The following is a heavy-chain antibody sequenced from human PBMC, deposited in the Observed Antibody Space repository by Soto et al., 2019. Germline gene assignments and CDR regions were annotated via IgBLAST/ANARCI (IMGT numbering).Heavy chain of an antibody. J-gene: IGHJ4*02. Sequence: GGSLRLSCAASGFTVSSYGMHWVRQAPGKGLEWVAVIWYDGSNKYYADSVKGRFTISRDNSKNTLYLQMNSLRAEDTAVYYCAKGYYDYIWGSYRTPGYYFDYWGQGTLVTVSS. D-gene: IGHD3-16*02. CDR2: IWYDGSNK. CDR3: AKGYYDYIWGSYRTPGYYFDY. CDR1: GFTVSSYG. V-gene: IGHV3-33*06.